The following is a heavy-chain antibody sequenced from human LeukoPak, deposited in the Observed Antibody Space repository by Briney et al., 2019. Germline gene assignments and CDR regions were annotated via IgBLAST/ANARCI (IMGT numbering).Heavy chain of an antibody. CDR1: GFSFTNNG. J-gene: IGHJ4*02. CDR3: AKLLFEYDF. D-gene: IGHD2-21*01. CDR2: IRYDGGYK. V-gene: IGHV3-30*02. Sequence: PGGSLRLSCAASGFSFTNNGMYCVRQAPGKGLEWVASIRYDGGYKNYGDSVKGRFTISRDNSKNTLYLQMNSLRAEDTAVYYCAKLLFEYDFWGQGTLVTVSS.